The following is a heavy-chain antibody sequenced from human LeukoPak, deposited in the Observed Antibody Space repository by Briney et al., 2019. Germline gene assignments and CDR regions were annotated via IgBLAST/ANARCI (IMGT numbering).Heavy chain of an antibody. Sequence: GGSLRLSCAASGFTFSSNAMSWVRQAPGKELEWGSVISGSGDDTFCAASVTGRFTISRDNSKNRLFLQMNSLRAEDPAVYYCAKCSSNSCYAPVDYWGQGTLVTVSS. CDR1: GFTFSSNA. V-gene: IGHV3-23*01. CDR3: AKCSSNSCYAPVDY. CDR2: ISGSGDDT. D-gene: IGHD2-2*01. J-gene: IGHJ4*02.